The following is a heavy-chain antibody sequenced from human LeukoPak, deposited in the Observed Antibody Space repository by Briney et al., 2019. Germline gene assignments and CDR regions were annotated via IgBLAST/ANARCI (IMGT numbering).Heavy chain of an antibody. D-gene: IGHD3-9*01. Sequence: GGSLRLSCAASGFTFSSYGMSWVRQVPGKGLEWVSGISGSTKYADSVKGRFTISRDNAKNSLYLQMNSLRAEDTAVYYCARDRKTRAYYDILTGPDAFDIWGQGTMVTVSS. CDR3: ARDRKTRAYYDILTGPDAFDI. CDR1: GFTFSSYG. J-gene: IGHJ3*02. V-gene: IGHV3-21*01. CDR2: ISGST.